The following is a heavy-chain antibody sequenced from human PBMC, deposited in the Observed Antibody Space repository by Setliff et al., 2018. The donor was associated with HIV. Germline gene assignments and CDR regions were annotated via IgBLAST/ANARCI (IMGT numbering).Heavy chain of an antibody. CDR3: ASGRGRGSYFDY. CDR1: GFTFSDSY. CDR2: ISSRGTTI. J-gene: IGHJ4*02. Sequence: PGGSLRLSCAASGFTFSDSYMSWIRQAPGKGLEWLAYISSRGTTIYYADSVKGRFTISRDNSKNTLYLQMNSLRPEDTAVYYCASGRGRGSYFDYWGQGTLVTVSS. V-gene: IGHV3-11*04. D-gene: IGHD1-26*01.